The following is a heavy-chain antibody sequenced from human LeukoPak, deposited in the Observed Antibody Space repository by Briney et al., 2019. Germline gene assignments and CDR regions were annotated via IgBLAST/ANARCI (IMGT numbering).Heavy chain of an antibody. V-gene: IGHV1-2*02. J-gene: IGHJ6*03. CDR3: ARTVRGVTHYMDV. D-gene: IGHD3-10*01. Sequence: ASVKVSCKASGYTFTSYYMHWVRQAPGQRLEWMGWINPNSGGTNYAQKFQGRVTMTRDTSISTAYMELSRLRSDDTAVYYCARTVRGVTHYMDVWGKGTTVTISS. CDR1: GYTFTSYY. CDR2: INPNSGGT.